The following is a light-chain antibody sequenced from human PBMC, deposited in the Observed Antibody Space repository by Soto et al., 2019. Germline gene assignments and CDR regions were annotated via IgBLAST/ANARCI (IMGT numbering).Light chain of an antibody. CDR1: SSDVGGYNY. V-gene: IGLV2-14*01. Sequence: QSALTQPASVSASPGQSITISCTGTSSDVGGYNYVSWYQQHPGKAPKLMIYDVAHRPSGGCNRFSGSKSGNTASLTISGLQAEDEANYFCSSYTSSSTVVFGGGTKLTVL. CDR2: DVA. CDR3: SSYTSSSTVV. J-gene: IGLJ2*01.